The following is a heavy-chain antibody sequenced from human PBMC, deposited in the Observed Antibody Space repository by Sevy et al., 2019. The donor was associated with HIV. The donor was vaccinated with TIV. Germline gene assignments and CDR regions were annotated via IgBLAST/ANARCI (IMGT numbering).Heavy chain of an antibody. CDR2: ISYDGSNK. Sequence: GGSLRLSCAASGFTFSSYAMHWVRQAPGKGLEWVAVISYDGSNKYYADSVKGRFTISRDNSKNTLYLQMNSLRAEDTAVYYCARHSRAVASTGYFDYRGQGTLVTVSS. V-gene: IGHV3-30-3*01. D-gene: IGHD6-19*01. CDR1: GFTFSSYA. CDR3: ARHSRAVASTGYFDY. J-gene: IGHJ4*02.